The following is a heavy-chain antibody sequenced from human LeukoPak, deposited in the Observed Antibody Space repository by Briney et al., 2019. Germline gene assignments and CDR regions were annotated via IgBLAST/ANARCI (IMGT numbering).Heavy chain of an antibody. D-gene: IGHD3-22*01. CDR2: ISAYNRNT. J-gene: IGHJ4*02. CDR3: ARAEYYYDSSGYYYFDY. CDR1: GYTFTSYG. Sequence: GASVKVSCKASGYTFTSYGISWVRQAPGQGLEWMGWISAYNRNTNYAQKFQGRVTMTTDTSTSTAYMELRSLRSDDTAVYYCARAEYYYDSSGYYYFDYWGQGTLVTVSS. V-gene: IGHV1-18*01.